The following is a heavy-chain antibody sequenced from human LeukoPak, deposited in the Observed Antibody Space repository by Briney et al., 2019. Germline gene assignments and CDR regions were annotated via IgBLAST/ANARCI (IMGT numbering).Heavy chain of an antibody. J-gene: IGHJ4*02. D-gene: IGHD2-8*01. Sequence: ASVKDSCKASGYPFSINYLHWVRQAPGQGLEWMGWINPNSGGTKYAQKFQGRATMTRDAAISTAYMELNWLRSDDTAVYFCARVGYCTKGVCINYDYWGQGSLVTVSS. V-gene: IGHV1-2*02. CDR2: INPNSGGT. CDR1: GYPFSINY. CDR3: ARVGYCTKGVCINYDY.